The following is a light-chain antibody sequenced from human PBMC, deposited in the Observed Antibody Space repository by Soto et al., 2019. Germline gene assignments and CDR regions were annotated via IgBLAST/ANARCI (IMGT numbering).Light chain of an antibody. CDR2: EVD. Sequence: QSLLTQAASVTGSPGQSITISCTGTSSDIGSYTLVSWYQQHPGKAPKVMIYEVDKWPSGVSTRFSGSRSGNTASLTISGLQAEDEADYFCCSYAGGFTYVFGTGTKVTVL. CDR3: CSYAGGFTYV. CDR1: SSDIGSYTL. J-gene: IGLJ1*01. V-gene: IGLV2-23*02.